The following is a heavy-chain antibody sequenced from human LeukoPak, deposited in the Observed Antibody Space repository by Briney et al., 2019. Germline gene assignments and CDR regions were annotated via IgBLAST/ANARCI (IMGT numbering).Heavy chain of an antibody. V-gene: IGHV5-51*01. J-gene: IGHJ5*02. CDR3: ARRSRYSYDSSGNGNWFDP. Sequence: PGESLKISCKGSGYSFTNYWIGWVRQMPGKGLEWMGIIYVGDSDTRYNPSFQGQVTISADKSTNTAYLQWSSLKASDTAMYYCARRSRYSYDSSGNGNWFDPWGQGTLVTVSS. D-gene: IGHD3-22*01. CDR2: IYVGDSDT. CDR1: GYSFTNYW.